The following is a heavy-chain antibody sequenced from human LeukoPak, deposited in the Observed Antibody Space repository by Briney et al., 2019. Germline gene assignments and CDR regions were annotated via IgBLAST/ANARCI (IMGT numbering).Heavy chain of an antibody. V-gene: IGHV4-59*12. Sequence: SETLSLTCTVYGGSISSYYWSWIRQPPGKGMEWIGYIYYIGSTNYNTSLKSRVTISVDTSKNQFSLKLSSVTAADTAVYYCARDGPEFCGGDCYADYWGQGTLVTVSS. CDR2: IYYIGST. D-gene: IGHD2-21*02. J-gene: IGHJ4*02. CDR1: GGSISSYY. CDR3: ARDGPEFCGGDCYADY.